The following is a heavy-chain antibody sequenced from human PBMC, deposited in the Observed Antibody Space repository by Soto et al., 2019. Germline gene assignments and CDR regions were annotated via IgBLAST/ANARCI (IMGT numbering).Heavy chain of an antibody. V-gene: IGHV3-11*01. Sequence: GGSLRLSCAASGFSFSDYYMSWIRQAPGKGLERVSLISTSGSSTDYADSVKGRFTISRDNAKNSLSLQMNSLRAEDTSLYYCVKGHDYEILTGNPWFAAWGKGTLVTVSS. CDR2: ISTSGSST. D-gene: IGHD3-9*01. CDR3: VKGHDYEILTGNPWFAA. CDR1: GFSFSDYY. J-gene: IGHJ5*02.